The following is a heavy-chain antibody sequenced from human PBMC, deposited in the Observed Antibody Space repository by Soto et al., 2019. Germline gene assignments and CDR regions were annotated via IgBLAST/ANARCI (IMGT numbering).Heavy chain of an antibody. J-gene: IGHJ3*02. CDR1: GFTVSSNY. V-gene: IGHV3-66*01. D-gene: IGHD3-10*01. CDR2: IYSGGST. Sequence: GGSLRLSCAASGFTVSSNYMSWVRQAPGKGLEWVSVIYSGGSTYYADSVKGRFTISRDNSKNTLYLQMNSLRAEDTAVYYCARDWYYYGSGSYYNPRNDAFDIWGQGTMVTVSS. CDR3: ARDWYYYGSGSYYNPRNDAFDI.